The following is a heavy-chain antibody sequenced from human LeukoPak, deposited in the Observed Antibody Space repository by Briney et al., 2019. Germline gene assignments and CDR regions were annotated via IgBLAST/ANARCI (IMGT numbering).Heavy chain of an antibody. D-gene: IGHD3-9*01. V-gene: IGHV4-59*01. J-gene: IGHJ4*02. CDR1: GDSISSYY. CDR2: IYYSGST. CDR3: ARRSDYDILTGYYLPYYFDY. Sequence: PSETLSLTCTVSGDSISSYYWSWIRQPPGKGLEWIGYIYYSGSTNYNPSLKSRLTISVDTSKNQFSLKLYSVTAADTAVYYCARRSDYDILTGYYLPYYFDYWGQGTLVTVSS.